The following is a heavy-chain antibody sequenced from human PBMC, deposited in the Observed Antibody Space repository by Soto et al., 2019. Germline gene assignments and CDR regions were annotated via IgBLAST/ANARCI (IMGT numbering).Heavy chain of an antibody. V-gene: IGHV4-28*01. CDR3: ASREIQGPIDY. J-gene: IGHJ4*02. Sequence: QVQLQESGPGLVKPSDTLSLTCAVSGYSISSSNWWGWIRQPPGKGLEWIGSIYYSGTTYYNPSLKSRVTMSVDTSKNHFSLKLTSVTAVDTAVYYCASREIQGPIDYWGQGTLVTVSS. CDR2: IYYSGTT. D-gene: IGHD1-26*01. CDR1: GYSISSSNW.